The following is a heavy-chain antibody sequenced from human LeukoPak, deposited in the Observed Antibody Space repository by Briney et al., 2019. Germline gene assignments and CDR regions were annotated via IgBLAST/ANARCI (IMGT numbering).Heavy chain of an antibody. J-gene: IGHJ5*02. CDR2: ISSSSNYI. V-gene: IGHV3-21*01. CDR1: GFTFSSYS. D-gene: IGHD1-26*01. CDR3: ASGSYGWFDP. Sequence: GGSLRLSCAASGFTFSSYSMNWVRQAPRKGLEWVSSISSSSNYIYYADSVKGRFTISRDSAKNSLYLQMNSLRAEDTAVYYCASGSYGWFDPWGQGTLVTVSS.